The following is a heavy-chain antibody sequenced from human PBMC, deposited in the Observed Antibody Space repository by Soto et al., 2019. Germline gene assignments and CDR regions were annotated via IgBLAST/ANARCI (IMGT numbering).Heavy chain of an antibody. Sequence: GGSLRLSCAASGFTFSSYSMNWVRQAPGKGLEWVSSISSSSSYIYYADSVKGRFTISRDNAKNSLYLQMNSLRAEDTAVYYCARDRGGVGASTYYYYYGMDVWGQGTTVTVSS. CDR2: ISSSSSYI. D-gene: IGHD3-10*01. J-gene: IGHJ6*02. CDR1: GFTFSSYS. V-gene: IGHV3-21*01. CDR3: ARDRGGVGASTYYYYYGMDV.